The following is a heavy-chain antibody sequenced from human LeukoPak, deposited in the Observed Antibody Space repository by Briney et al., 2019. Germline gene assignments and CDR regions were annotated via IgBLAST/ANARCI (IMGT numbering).Heavy chain of an antibody. CDR1: GGSISTGVNY. J-gene: IGHJ4*02. CDR2: IQTSGST. D-gene: IGHD3-3*01. CDR3: ARHGYYYFWSRYN. V-gene: IGHV4-61*02. Sequence: SQTLSLTCTVSGGSISTGVNYWNWIRQPDGKGLEWIGRIQTSGSTNYNPSLKSRVTISVDTSKNQFSLKLSSVTAADTAVYYCARHGYYYFWSRYNWGQGALVTVSS.